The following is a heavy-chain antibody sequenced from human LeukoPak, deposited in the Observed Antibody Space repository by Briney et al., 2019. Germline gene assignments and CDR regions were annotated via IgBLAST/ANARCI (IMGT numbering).Heavy chain of an antibody. CDR3: ARVLRGLYNLGD. D-gene: IGHD3-10*01. Sequence: GGSLRLSCAASGFTFSSYAMSWVRQAPGKGLEWVSAIGGNSGSTYYAGSVKGRFTISRDNSRDTLYLQMNSLRAEDTAVYYCARVLRGLYNLGDWGQGTLVTVSS. V-gene: IGHV3-23*01. CDR2: IGGNSGST. J-gene: IGHJ4*02. CDR1: GFTFSSYA.